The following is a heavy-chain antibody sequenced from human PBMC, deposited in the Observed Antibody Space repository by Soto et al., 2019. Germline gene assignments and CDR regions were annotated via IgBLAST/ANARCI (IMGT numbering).Heavy chain of an antibody. D-gene: IGHD1-26*01. V-gene: IGHV1-69*06. Sequence: ASVKVSCKASGGTLNTYTISWVRQAPGRRLEWVGQIVPMYDSVNYAENFQGRVTITADKSTKTSFMELTSLKSEDTALYFCATWRHYSGSYCFDYWGQGTLVTVSS. CDR1: GGTLNTYT. CDR2: IVPMYDSV. J-gene: IGHJ4*02. CDR3: ATWRHYSGSYCFDY.